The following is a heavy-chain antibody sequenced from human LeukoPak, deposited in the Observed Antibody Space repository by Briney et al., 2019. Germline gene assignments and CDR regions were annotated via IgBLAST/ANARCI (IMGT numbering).Heavy chain of an antibody. J-gene: IGHJ4*02. Sequence: GGSLRLSCAAPGFTFSSYSMNWVRQAPGKGLEWVSSISSSSSYIYYADSVKGRFTISRDNAKNSLYLQMNSLRAEDTAVYYCARDGGSLGHYWGQGTLVTVSS. CDR3: ARDGGSLGHY. V-gene: IGHV3-21*01. CDR2: ISSSSSYI. CDR1: GFTFSSYS. D-gene: IGHD3-16*01.